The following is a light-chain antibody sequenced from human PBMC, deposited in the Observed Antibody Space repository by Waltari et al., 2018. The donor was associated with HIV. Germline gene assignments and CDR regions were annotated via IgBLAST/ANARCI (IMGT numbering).Light chain of an antibody. CDR3: CSYTGTGVV. V-gene: IGLV2-23*02. J-gene: IGLJ2*01. CDR2: EVT. Sequence: QSALTQPASVSGSPGQSITISCTGTSSDVGASNLVSWYQQHAGKAPKRMIFEVTQRPSGVYDRVSGSRSGNTAALTISGLQADDEGDYYCCSYTGTGVVFGGGSKLTVL. CDR1: SSDVGASNL.